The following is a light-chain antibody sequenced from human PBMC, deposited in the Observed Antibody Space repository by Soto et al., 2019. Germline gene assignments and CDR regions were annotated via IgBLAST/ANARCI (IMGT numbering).Light chain of an antibody. V-gene: IGLV2-23*02. CDR1: SSDVGRYNL. CDR2: EVN. CDR3: CSYAGIRV. J-gene: IGLJ1*01. Sequence: ARTQPASVSGSSGQSITSSCTGTSSDVGRYNLVSWYQHYSGKAPKLLIYEVNKRPSGVSNRFSDSKSCNTPSLTISGLQAEDENDYYCCSYAGIRVFGTGTKVTVL.